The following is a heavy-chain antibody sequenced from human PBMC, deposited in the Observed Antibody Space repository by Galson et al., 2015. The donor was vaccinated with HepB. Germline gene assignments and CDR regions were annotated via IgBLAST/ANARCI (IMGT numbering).Heavy chain of an antibody. CDR3: ARSSVAGTVYGEYYFDY. CDR1: GFTFSSYA. D-gene: IGHD6-19*01. V-gene: IGHV3-30-3*01. J-gene: IGHJ4*02. Sequence: CAASGFTFSSYAMHWVRQAPGKGLEWVAVISYDGSNKYYADSVKGRFTISRDNSKNTLYLQMNSLRAEDTAVYYCARSSVAGTVYGEYYFDYWGQGTLVTVSS. CDR2: ISYDGSNK.